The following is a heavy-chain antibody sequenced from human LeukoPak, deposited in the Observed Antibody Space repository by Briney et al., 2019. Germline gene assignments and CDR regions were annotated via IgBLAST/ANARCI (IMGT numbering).Heavy chain of an antibody. CDR1: GFTFGAYY. CDR3: ARESAVGYGSFDY. J-gene: IGHJ4*02. CDR2: IWGDGRET. V-gene: IGHV3-7*03. Sequence: PGGSLRLSCAASGFTFGAYYMSWVRQAPGKGLEWVANIWGDGRETFYADSLRGRFSIFRDNARTSVSLQMNSLSAEDTGVYYCARESAVGYGSFDYWGQGTLVTVSS. D-gene: IGHD6-19*01.